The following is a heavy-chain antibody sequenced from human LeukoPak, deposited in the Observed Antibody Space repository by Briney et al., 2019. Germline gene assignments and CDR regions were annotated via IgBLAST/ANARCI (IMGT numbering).Heavy chain of an antibody. CDR2: IVVGSGNT. D-gene: IGHD3-22*01. J-gene: IGHJ3*02. CDR1: GSTFTSSA. V-gene: IGHV1-58*01. Sequence: SVKVSCKASGSTFTSSAVQWVRQARGQRLEWIGWIVVGSGNTNYAQKFQERVTITRDMSTSTAYMELSSLRSEDTAVYYCAAVSYYDSSVCCGDHDAFDIWGQGTMVTVSS. CDR3: AAVSYYDSSVCCGDHDAFDI.